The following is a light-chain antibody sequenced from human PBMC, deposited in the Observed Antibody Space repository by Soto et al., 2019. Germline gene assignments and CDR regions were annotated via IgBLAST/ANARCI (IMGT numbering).Light chain of an antibody. CDR1: QTISSW. V-gene: IGKV1-5*03. J-gene: IGKJ1*01. CDR2: KAS. CDR3: QQYNSYWT. Sequence: DIQMTQSPSTLSGSVGDRVTITCRSSQTISSWLAWYRQKPGKAPKLLIYKASNLESGVPSRFSGSGSGTEFTLTISSLQPDDFATYYCQQYNSYWTFGQGTKVDIK.